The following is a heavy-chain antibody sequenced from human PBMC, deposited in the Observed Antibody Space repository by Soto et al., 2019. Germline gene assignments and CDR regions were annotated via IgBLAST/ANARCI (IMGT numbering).Heavy chain of an antibody. V-gene: IGHV1-69*06. CDR3: ASPSYYDSSGYYLFDH. Sequence: GASVKVSCKASGGTFSSYAISWVRQAPGQGLEWMGGIIPIFGTANYAQKFQGRVTITADKSTSTAYMELSSLRSEDTAVYYCASPSYYDSSGYYLFDHWGQGTLVTVSS. CDR1: GGTFSSYA. D-gene: IGHD3-22*01. J-gene: IGHJ4*02. CDR2: IIPIFGTA.